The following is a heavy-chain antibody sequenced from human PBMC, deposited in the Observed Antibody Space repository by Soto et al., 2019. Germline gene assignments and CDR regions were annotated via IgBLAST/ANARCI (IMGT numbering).Heavy chain of an antibody. D-gene: IGHD3-22*01. CDR1: GYTFTSYG. J-gene: IGHJ5*02. CDR2: ISAYNGNT. Sequence: ASVKVSCKASGYTFTSYGISWVRQAPGQGLEWMGWISAYNGNTNYAQKLQGRVTMTTDTSTSTAYMELRSLRSDDTAVYYCARDPGSYYYDSSGRFDPWGQGTLVTVSS. V-gene: IGHV1-18*01. CDR3: ARDPGSYYYDSSGRFDP.